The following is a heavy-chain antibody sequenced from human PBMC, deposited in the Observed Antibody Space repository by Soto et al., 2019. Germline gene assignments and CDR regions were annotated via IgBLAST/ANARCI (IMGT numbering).Heavy chain of an antibody. CDR1: GDSVSSNSAA. CDR3: ARDSPDYYDSSGYSSSRGYYYGMDV. J-gene: IGHJ6*02. CDR2: TYYRSKWYN. Sequence: SQTLSLTCAISGDSVSSNSAAWNWIRQSPSRGLEWLGRTYYRSKWYNDYAVSVKSRITINPDTSKNQFSLQLNSVTPEDTAVYCCARDSPDYYDSSGYSSSRGYYYGMDVWGQGTTVTVSS. V-gene: IGHV6-1*01. D-gene: IGHD3-22*01.